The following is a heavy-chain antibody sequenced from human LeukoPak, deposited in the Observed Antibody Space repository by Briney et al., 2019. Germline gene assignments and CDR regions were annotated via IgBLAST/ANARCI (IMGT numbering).Heavy chain of an antibody. J-gene: IGHJ6*03. CDR2: ISWDGGST. V-gene: IGHV3-43*01. CDR3: AKDTSRGYNYYYYMDV. D-gene: IGHD5-12*01. CDR1: GFTFDDYT. Sequence: GGSLRLSCAASGFTFDDYTMHWVRQAPGKGLEWVSLISWDGGSTYYGDSVKGRFTISRDNSKNSLYLQMNSLRTEDTALDYCAKDTSRGYNYYYYMDVWGKGTTVTVSS.